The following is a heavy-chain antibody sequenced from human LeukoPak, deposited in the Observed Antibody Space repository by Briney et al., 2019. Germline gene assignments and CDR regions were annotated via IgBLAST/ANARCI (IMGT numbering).Heavy chain of an antibody. V-gene: IGHV3-7*01. Sequence: GGSLRLSCAASGFTFSHHWMIWVRQAPGEGLKWVATINQDGSEKHYVDSVKGRFIISRDNAKNSLFLQMNSLRAEDTAVYYCGRGWPGYTSPLDYWGQGILVAVSS. CDR2: INQDGSEK. CDR3: GRGWPGYTSPLDY. CDR1: GFTFSHHW. J-gene: IGHJ4*02. D-gene: IGHD5-12*01.